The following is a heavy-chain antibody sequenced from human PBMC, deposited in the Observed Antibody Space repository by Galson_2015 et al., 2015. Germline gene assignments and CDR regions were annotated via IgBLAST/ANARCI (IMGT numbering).Heavy chain of an antibody. CDR3: TTYPGGGWFGGYFDL. J-gene: IGHJ2*01. V-gene: IGHV3-15*01. CDR2: IKSKTDGGTT. D-gene: IGHD3-10*01. CDR1: GFIFSNAW. Sequence: SLRLSCAASGFIFSNAWITWVRQAPGKGLEWVGRIKSKTDGGTTDYAAPVKGRFTISRDDSKNTLYLQMNSLKTEDTAVYYCTTYPGGGWFGGYFDLWGRGTLVTVSS.